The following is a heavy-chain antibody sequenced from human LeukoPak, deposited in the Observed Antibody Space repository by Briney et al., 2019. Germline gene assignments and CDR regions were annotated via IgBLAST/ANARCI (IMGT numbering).Heavy chain of an antibody. CDR2: IYTSGST. J-gene: IGHJ5*02. V-gene: IGHV4-4*09. CDR1: GGSISSYY. Sequence: SETLSLTCTVSGGSISSYYWSWIRQPPGKGLEWIGYIYTSGSTNYNPSLKSRVTISVDTSKNQFSLKLSSVTAADTAVYYCARLKRVGATRKYNWFDPWSQGTLVTVSS. CDR3: ARLKRVGATRKYNWFDP. D-gene: IGHD1-26*01.